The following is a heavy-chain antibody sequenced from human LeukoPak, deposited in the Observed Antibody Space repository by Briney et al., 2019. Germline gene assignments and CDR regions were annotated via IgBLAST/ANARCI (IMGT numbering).Heavy chain of an antibody. CDR2: IYYSGST. CDR1: GGSISSYY. V-gene: IGHV4-59*01. Sequence: SETLSLTCTVSGGSISSYYWSWIRQPPGKGLEWIGYIYYSGSTNYNPSLKSRVTISVDTSKNQFSLKLSSVTAADTAVYYCARGAYYYDTSGYYRGLDYWGQGTLVTVSS. CDR3: ARGAYYYDTSGYYRGLDY. J-gene: IGHJ4*02. D-gene: IGHD3-22*01.